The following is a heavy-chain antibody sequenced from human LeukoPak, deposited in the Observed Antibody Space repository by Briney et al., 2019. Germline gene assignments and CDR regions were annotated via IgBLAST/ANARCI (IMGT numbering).Heavy chain of an antibody. CDR1: GFTFSSYA. V-gene: IGHV3-30-3*01. Sequence: GGSLRLSCAASGFTFSSYAMHWVRQAPGKGLEWVAVISYDGSNKYYADSVKGRFTISRDNSKNTLYLQMNSLRAEDTAVYYCARDILRFLEWLYDYWGQGTLVTVSS. D-gene: IGHD3-3*01. J-gene: IGHJ4*02. CDR2: ISYDGSNK. CDR3: ARDILRFLEWLYDY.